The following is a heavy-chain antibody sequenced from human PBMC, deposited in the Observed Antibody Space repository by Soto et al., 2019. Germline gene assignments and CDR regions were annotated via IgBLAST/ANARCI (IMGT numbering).Heavy chain of an antibody. CDR2: ISYDGSNK. V-gene: IGHV3-30-3*01. D-gene: IGHD6-19*01. Sequence: GSLRLSCAASGFTFSSYAMHWVRQAPGKGLEWVAVISYDGSNKYYADSVKGRFTISRDNSKNTLYLQMNSLRAEDTAVYYCARDLPHSSGWYDYYYYGMDVWGQGTTVTVSS. CDR1: GFTFSSYA. CDR3: ARDLPHSSGWYDYYYYGMDV. J-gene: IGHJ6*02.